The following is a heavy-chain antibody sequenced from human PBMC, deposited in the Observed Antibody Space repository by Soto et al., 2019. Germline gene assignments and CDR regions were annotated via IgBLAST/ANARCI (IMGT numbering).Heavy chain of an antibody. CDR2: FNHSGST. Sequence: SLPCAVYGGSFSAYYWSWIRQPPGKGLEWIGEFNHSGSTNYNPSLKSRVTISVDTSKNQFSLKLSSVTAADTAVYYCAREGRYYASGWFWWFDPWGQGTLVTVSS. D-gene: IGHD3-10*01. CDR3: AREGRYYASGWFWWFDP. CDR1: GGSFSAYY. V-gene: IGHV4-34*01. J-gene: IGHJ5*02.